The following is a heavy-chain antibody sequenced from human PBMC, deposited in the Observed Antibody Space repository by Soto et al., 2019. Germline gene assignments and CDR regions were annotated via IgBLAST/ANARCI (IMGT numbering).Heavy chain of an antibody. J-gene: IGHJ4*02. V-gene: IGHV4-39*01. CDR3: ARSPRGLVATAGYFDY. CDR1: GGSISSSSYY. CDR2: IYYSGST. Sequence: SETLSLTCTASGGSISSSSYYWGWIRQPPGKGLEWIGSIYYSGSTYYNPSLKSRVTISVDTSKNQFSLKLSSVTAADTAVYYCARSPRGLVATAGYFDYWGRGTLVTVSS. D-gene: IGHD5-12*01.